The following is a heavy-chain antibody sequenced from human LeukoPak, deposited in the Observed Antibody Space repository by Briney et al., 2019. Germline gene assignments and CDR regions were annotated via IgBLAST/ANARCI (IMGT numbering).Heavy chain of an antibody. D-gene: IGHD2-21*02. CDR2: IYHSGST. J-gene: IGHJ5*02. CDR1: GYSISSGYY. Sequence: SETLSLTCTVSGYSISSGYYWGWIRQPPGKGLEWIGSIYHSGSTYYNPSLKSRVTISVDTSKNQFSLKLSSVTAADTAVYYCARTYCGGDCYSSRGWFDTWGQGTLVTVSS. V-gene: IGHV4-38-2*02. CDR3: ARTYCGGDCYSSRGWFDT.